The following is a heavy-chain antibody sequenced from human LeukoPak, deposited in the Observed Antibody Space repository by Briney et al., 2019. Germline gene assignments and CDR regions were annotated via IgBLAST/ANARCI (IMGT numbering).Heavy chain of an antibody. J-gene: IGHJ4*02. CDR3: TRDQAYSFDY. Sequence: GGSLRLSCAASGFTFSAYSMNWVRQAPEKGLEWVSYIGSSSSPIYYADSVKGRFTISRDNAKNSLYLQMDSLRAEDTAVYYCTRDQAYSFDYWGQGTLVTVSS. CDR2: IGSSSSPI. D-gene: IGHD4-11*01. CDR1: GFTFSAYS. V-gene: IGHV3-48*01.